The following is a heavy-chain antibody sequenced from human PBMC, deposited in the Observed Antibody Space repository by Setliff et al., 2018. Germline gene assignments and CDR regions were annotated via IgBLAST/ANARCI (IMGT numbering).Heavy chain of an antibody. CDR1: GGSFSGYY. CDR3: ARDGVEDGRGATRIFDL. J-gene: IGHJ2*01. V-gene: IGHV4-34*01. D-gene: IGHD3-10*02. Sequence: SETLSLTCAIYGGSFSGYYWSWIRQSPEKGLEWIGSIYYSGSTYYNPSLKSRVTISVDTSKNQFSLKLSSVTAADTAVYYCARDGVEDGRGATRIFDLWGRGTLVTVSS. CDR2: IYYSGST.